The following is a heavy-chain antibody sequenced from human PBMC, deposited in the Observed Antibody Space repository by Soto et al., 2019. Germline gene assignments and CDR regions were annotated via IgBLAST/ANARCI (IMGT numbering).Heavy chain of an antibody. CDR1: GGSISSSSYY. CDR3: ARHLIAAAGTLVDY. V-gene: IGHV4-39*01. J-gene: IGHJ4*02. CDR2: IYYSGST. D-gene: IGHD6-13*01. Sequence: QLQLQESGPGLVKPSETLSLTCTVSGGSISSSSYYWGWIRQPPGKGLEWIGSIYYSGSTYYNPSLKSRVTISVDTSKNQFSLKLSSVTAADTAVYYCARHLIAAAGTLVDYWGQGTLVTVSS.